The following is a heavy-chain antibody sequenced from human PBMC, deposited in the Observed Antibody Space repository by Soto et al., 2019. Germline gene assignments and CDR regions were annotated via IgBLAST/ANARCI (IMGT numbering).Heavy chain of an antibody. D-gene: IGHD6-19*01. V-gene: IGHV1-69*13. CDR3: AIPPGYSSGWYFFGY. CDR2: IIPIFGTA. J-gene: IGHJ4*02. CDR1: GGTFSSYA. Sequence: GASVKVSCKASGGTFSSYAISWVRQAPGQGLEWMGGIIPIFGTANYAQKFQGRVTITADESTSTAYMELSSLRSEDTAVYYCAIPPGYSSGWYFFGYWGQGTLVTVSS.